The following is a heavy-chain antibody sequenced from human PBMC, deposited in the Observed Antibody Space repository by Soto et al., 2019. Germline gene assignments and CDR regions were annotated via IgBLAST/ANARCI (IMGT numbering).Heavy chain of an antibody. D-gene: IGHD5-18*01. CDR2: IWYNGSNK. CDR3: ARGCGYSYGCFDY. Sequence: GGSLRLSCAASGFTFSSYAMSWVRQAPGKGLEWVAVIWYNGSNKYYADSVKGRFTISRDNSKNTLYLQMNSLRAEDTAVYYCARGCGYSYGCFDYWGQGTLVTVSS. V-gene: IGHV3-33*08. J-gene: IGHJ4*02. CDR1: GFTFSSYA.